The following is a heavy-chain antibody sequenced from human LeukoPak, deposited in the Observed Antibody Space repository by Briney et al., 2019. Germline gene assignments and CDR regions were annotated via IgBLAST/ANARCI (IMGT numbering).Heavy chain of an antibody. Sequence: PGGCLRLSCAASGFTFSSYAMHWVRQAPGKGLEWVAVISYDGSNKDYADSVKGRFTISRDNSRNTLSLQMNSLRPEDTAVYYCAKDLLYYGPGTYYNAAEYFQFWGQGTQVTVSS. CDR2: ISYDGSNK. CDR3: AKDLLYYGPGTYYNAAEYFQF. J-gene: IGHJ1*01. CDR1: GFTFSSYA. D-gene: IGHD3-10*01. V-gene: IGHV3-30*18.